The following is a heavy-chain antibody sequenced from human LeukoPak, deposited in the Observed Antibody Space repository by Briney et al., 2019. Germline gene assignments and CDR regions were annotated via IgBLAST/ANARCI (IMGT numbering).Heavy chain of an antibody. CDR3: VRGGCTTSTCYDY. J-gene: IGHJ4*02. CDR2: VGTEGVSA. V-gene: IGHV3-64*01. D-gene: IGHD2-2*01. Sequence: GGSLRLSCAASGFSFTIFAMLWVRQATGKGLEYVSAVGTEGVSAYYANSVKGRFTISRDNSKNTLYLEMDSLRPEDTAVYYCVRGGCTTSTCYDYWGQGTLVTVSS. CDR1: GFSFTIFA.